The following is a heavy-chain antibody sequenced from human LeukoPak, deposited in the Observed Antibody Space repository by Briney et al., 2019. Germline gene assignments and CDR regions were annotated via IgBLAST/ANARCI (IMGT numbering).Heavy chain of an antibody. CDR1: GFTFSSYA. Sequence: GGSLRLSCAASGFTFSSYAMSWVRQAPGKGLEWVSAISGSGGSTYYADSVKGRLTISRDNSKNTLYLQMNSLRAEDTAVYYCAKDVDIVVVTASAFDYWGQGTLVTVSS. CDR3: AKDVDIVVVTASAFDY. CDR2: ISGSGGST. D-gene: IGHD2-21*02. V-gene: IGHV3-23*01. J-gene: IGHJ4*02.